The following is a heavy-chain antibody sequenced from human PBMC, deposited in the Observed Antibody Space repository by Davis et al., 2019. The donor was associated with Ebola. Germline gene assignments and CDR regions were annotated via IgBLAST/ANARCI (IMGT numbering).Heavy chain of an antibody. CDR2: ISGSGGST. J-gene: IGHJ4*02. Sequence: GGSLRLSCAASGFTFSSYAMSWVRQAPGKGLEWVSAISGSGGSTYYADSVKGRFTISRDNAKNSLYLQMNSLRAEDTAVYYCARDKDGYNYYFDYWGQGTLVTVSS. D-gene: IGHD5-24*01. CDR3: ARDKDGYNYYFDY. CDR1: GFTFSSYA. V-gene: IGHV3-23*01.